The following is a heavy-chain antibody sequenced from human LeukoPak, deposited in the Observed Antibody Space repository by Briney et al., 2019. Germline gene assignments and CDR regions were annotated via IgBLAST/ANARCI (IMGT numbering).Heavy chain of an antibody. CDR2: IIPIFGTA. CDR1: GYTFTTYG. CDR3: ARVGYRRAFDI. D-gene: IGHD6-25*01. J-gene: IGHJ3*02. Sequence: ASVKVSCKASGYTFTTYGISRVRQAPGQGLEWMGGIIPIFGTANYAQKFQGRVTITTDESTSTAYMELSSLRSEDTAVYYCARVGYRRAFDIWGQGTMVTVSS. V-gene: IGHV1-69*05.